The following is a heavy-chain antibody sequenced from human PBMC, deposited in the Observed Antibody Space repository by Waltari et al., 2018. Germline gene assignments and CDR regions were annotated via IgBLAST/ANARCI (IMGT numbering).Heavy chain of an antibody. V-gene: IGHV3-74*01. CDR1: GFTFSTYW. CDR3: VRSGFLDY. D-gene: IGHD1-26*01. CDR2: IKSDGSTT. J-gene: IGHJ4*02. Sequence: EVQLVESGGGLVQPGGSLRLSCAASGFTFSTYWMNWGRQAPGKGLVWFSRIKSDGSTTTYADSVKGRFTISRDNAKNTLYLQMNSLRAEDTAVYYCVRSGFLDYWGQGTLVTVSS.